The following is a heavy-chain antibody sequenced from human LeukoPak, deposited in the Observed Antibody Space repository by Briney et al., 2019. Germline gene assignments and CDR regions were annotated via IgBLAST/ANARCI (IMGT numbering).Heavy chain of an antibody. CDR1: GFTFSTYS. Sequence: PGGSLRLSCAAPGFTFSTYSMSSVRQAPGKGLEWVSGISGGGGTTYYADSVKGRFTISRDNSKNTLYLQMNSLRAEDTAVYYCAKGNRGGEYIFDYWRQGTLVTVSS. J-gene: IGHJ4*02. V-gene: IGHV3-23*01. CDR3: AKGNRGGEYIFDY. D-gene: IGHD7-27*01. CDR2: ISGGGGTT.